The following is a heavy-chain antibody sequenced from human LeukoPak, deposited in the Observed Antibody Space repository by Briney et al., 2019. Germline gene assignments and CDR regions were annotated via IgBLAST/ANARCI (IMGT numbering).Heavy chain of an antibody. CDR1: GGSFSGYY. Sequence: PSETLSLTCAVYGGSFSGYYWSWIRQPPGKGLEWIGEINHSGSTNYNPSLKSRVTISVDTSKNQFSLKLSSATAADTAVYYCARGRWFGELWPLYWYFDLWGRGTLVTVSS. CDR2: INHSGST. D-gene: IGHD3-10*01. J-gene: IGHJ2*01. V-gene: IGHV4-34*01. CDR3: ARGRWFGELWPLYWYFDL.